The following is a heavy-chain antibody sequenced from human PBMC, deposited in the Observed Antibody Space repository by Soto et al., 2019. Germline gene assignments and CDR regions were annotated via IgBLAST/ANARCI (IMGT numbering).Heavy chain of an antibody. V-gene: IGHV4-59*01. J-gene: IGHJ5*02. CDR1: GASISTYY. CDR2: ISYSGST. Sequence: QVQLQESGPGLVKPSDTLSLTCTVSGASISTYYWSWIRQPPGKGLEWIGYISYSGSTNYNPSLKSRVIISFDASTNEISLEVRSAPAADAAVYYCARDLKEYCSDGKCNWFDPWGQGTLVTVSS. CDR3: ARDLKEYCSDGKCNWFDP. D-gene: IGHD2-15*01.